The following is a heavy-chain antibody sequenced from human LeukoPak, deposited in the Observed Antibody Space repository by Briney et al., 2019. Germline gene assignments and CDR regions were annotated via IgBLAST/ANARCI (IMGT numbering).Heavy chain of an antibody. Sequence: SSETLSLTCTVSGGSIMVAAYSWSWIRQPPGKGLEWIGSIYYSGSTYYNPSLKGRVTISVDTSKNQFSLKLSSVTAADTAVYYCARVVRRAIIAVAGQFDYWGQGTLVTVSS. V-gene: IGHV4-30-2*03. CDR1: GGSIMVAAYS. D-gene: IGHD6-19*01. J-gene: IGHJ4*02. CDR2: IYYSGST. CDR3: ARVVRRAIIAVAGQFDY.